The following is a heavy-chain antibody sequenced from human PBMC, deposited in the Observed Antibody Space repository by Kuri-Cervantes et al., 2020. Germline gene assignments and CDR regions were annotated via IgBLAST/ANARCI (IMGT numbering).Heavy chain of an antibody. CDR2: ISGSGGSS. CDR3: AKGGAIYSTGSYATYYFDY. Sequence: GGSLRLSCATSGFTFSTYAMSWVCQAPGKGLEWVSAISGSGGSSYYADSVKGRFTISRDNSKNTVYLRMDSLRDEDTAAYYCAKGGAIYSTGSYATYYFDYWGQGTLVTVSS. V-gene: IGHV3-23*01. CDR1: GFTFSTYA. D-gene: IGHD3-10*01. J-gene: IGHJ4*02.